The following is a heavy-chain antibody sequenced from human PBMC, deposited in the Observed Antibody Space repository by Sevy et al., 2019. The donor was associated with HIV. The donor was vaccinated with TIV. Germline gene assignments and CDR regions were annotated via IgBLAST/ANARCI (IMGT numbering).Heavy chain of an antibody. CDR1: GFTFSSYA. J-gene: IGHJ4*02. CDR3: ARVRSGEDYFDY. Sequence: GGSLRLSCAASGFTFSSYAMHWVRQAPGKGLEGVAVISYDGSNKYYADSVKGRFTISRDNSKNTLYLQMNSLRAEDTAVYYCARVRSGEDYFDYWGQGTLVTVSS. D-gene: IGHD3-3*01. CDR2: ISYDGSNK. V-gene: IGHV3-30-3*01.